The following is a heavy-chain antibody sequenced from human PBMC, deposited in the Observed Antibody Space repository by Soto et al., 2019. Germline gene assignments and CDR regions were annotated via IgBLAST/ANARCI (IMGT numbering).Heavy chain of an antibody. CDR1: GFTFSSYA. D-gene: IGHD3-22*01. CDR3: ARNADFKYYYDSSDPGAFDI. J-gene: IGHJ3*02. V-gene: IGHV3-30-3*01. Sequence: GGSLRLSCAASGFTFSSYAMHWVRQAPGKGLEWVAVISYDGSNKYYADSVKGRFTISRDNSKNTLYLQMNSLRAEDTAVYYCARNADFKYYYDSSDPGAFDIWGQGTMVTVSS. CDR2: ISYDGSNK.